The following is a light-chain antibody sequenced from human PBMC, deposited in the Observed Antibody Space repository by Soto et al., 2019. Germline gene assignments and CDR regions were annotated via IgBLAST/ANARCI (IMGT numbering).Light chain of an antibody. CDR3: QSSDHSTEV. CDR1: GGNIASNY. CDR2: EDY. V-gene: IGLV6-57*01. J-gene: IGLJ2*01. Sequence: NFMLTQPHSVSASPGKTVTISCTRSGGNIASNYVQWFQQRPGSSPTTVIYEDYRRPSGVPDRFSASVASSSNSASLTISALKNEDEADYYCQSSDHSTEVFGGGTKLTVL.